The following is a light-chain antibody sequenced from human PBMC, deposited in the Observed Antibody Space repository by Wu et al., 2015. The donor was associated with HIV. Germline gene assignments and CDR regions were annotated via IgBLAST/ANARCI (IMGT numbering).Light chain of an antibody. CDR3: QQYGSSPYT. Sequence: EIVLTQSPGTLSLSPGERATLSCRASQNINSYSLAWYQQKPGQAPRLLVYIASSRATGVPDRFRGSGSGTGFTLTISRLEPEDFAVYYCQQYGSSPYTFGQGTKLEIK. V-gene: IGKV3-20*01. J-gene: IGKJ2*01. CDR2: IAS. CDR1: QNINSYS.